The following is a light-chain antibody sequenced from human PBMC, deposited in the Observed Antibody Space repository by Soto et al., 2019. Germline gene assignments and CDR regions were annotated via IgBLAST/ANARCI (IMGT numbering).Light chain of an antibody. V-gene: IGLV2-8*01. Sequence: QSALTQPPSASGSPGQSVTISCTGTSSDIGGYNFVSWYQQHPGKAPKLMIDEVNKRPSGVPDRFSGSNSGNTASLTVSGLQAEDEADYYCSSYADTNNLVFGGGTKLTVL. CDR1: SSDIGGYNF. CDR3: SSYADTNNLV. CDR2: EVN. J-gene: IGLJ2*01.